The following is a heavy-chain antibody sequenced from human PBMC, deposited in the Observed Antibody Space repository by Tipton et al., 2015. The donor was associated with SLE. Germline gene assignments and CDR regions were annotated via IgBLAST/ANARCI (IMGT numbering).Heavy chain of an antibody. D-gene: IGHD2-8*01. CDR3: ARLGYCTSGVCYTGIDY. CDR2: IYYTGSA. Sequence: TLSLTCTVSGGSISSATYYWGWIRQSPGKGLEWIGSIYYTGSAYYNPSLKSRVIISVDPSKNQFSLKLNSVTAADTAVYYCARLGYCTSGVCYTGIDYWGQGILVTVSS. J-gene: IGHJ4*02. CDR1: GGSISSATYY. V-gene: IGHV4-39*07.